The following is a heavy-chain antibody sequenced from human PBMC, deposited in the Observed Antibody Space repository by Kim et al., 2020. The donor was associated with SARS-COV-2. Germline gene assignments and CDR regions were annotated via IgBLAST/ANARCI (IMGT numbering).Heavy chain of an antibody. V-gene: IGHV5-51*01. D-gene: IGHD6-13*01. J-gene: IGHJ2*01. Sequence: GESLKISCKGSGYSFTSYWIGWVRQMPGKGLEWMGIIYPGDSDTRYSPSFQGQVTISADKSISTAYLQWSSLKASDTAMYYCARPDIAAAGGGYFDLWGRGTLVTVSS. CDR2: IYPGDSDT. CDR1: GYSFTSYW. CDR3: ARPDIAAAGGGYFDL.